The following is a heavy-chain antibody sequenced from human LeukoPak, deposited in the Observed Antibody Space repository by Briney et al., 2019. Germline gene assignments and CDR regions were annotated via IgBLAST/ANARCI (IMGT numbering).Heavy chain of an antibody. CDR3: ASPVLRYFDWYGMDV. Sequence: SVKVSCKASGGTFSSYAISWVRQAPGQGLEWMGRIIPILGIANYAQKFQGRVTITTDKSTSTAYMELSSLRSKDTAVYYCASPVLRYFDWYGMDVWGQGTTVTVSS. V-gene: IGHV1-69*04. CDR1: GGTFSSYA. CDR2: IIPILGIA. J-gene: IGHJ6*02. D-gene: IGHD3-9*01.